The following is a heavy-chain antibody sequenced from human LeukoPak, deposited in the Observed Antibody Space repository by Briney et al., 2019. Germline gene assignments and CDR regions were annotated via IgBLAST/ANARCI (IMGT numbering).Heavy chain of an antibody. V-gene: IGHV3-20*04. CDR3: ARRKGPYGSGTYYDS. J-gene: IGHJ4*02. Sequence: PGGSLRLSCVGSGFPFDDYGMSWVRLAPGKGLEWVSGVSWNGAYTEYADSVRGRFTISRDNAKKSLYLQMNSLRVDDTALYYCARRKGPYGSGTYYDSWGQGTLVSVSS. CDR2: VSWNGAYT. D-gene: IGHD3-10*01. CDR1: GFPFDDYG.